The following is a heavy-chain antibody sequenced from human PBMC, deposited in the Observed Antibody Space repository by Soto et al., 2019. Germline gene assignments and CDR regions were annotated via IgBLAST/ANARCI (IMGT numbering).Heavy chain of an antibody. D-gene: IGHD6-13*01. J-gene: IGHJ6*02. CDR1: GFTFSSYA. V-gene: IGHV3-23*01. Sequence: GGSLRLSCAASGFTFSSYAMSWVRQAPGKGLEWVSAISGSGGSTYYADSVKGRFTISRDNSKNRLYLQMNSLRAEDTAVYYCAKDPGIAAALSSTAYYYYGMDVWGQGTTVTVSS. CDR3: AKDPGIAAALSSTAYYYYGMDV. CDR2: ISGSGGST.